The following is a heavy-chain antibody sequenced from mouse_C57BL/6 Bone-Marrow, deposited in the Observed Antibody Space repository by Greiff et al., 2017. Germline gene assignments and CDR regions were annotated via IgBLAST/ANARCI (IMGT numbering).Heavy chain of an antibody. J-gene: IGHJ1*03. CDR2: IDPSDSYT. Sequence: QVQLQQPGAELVRPGTSVKLSCKASGYTFTSYWMHWVKQRPGQGLEWIGVIDPSDSYTNYNHKFKGKATLTVDTSSSTAYMQLSSLTSEDSAVYYCATSHYYGSSYWYFDVWGTGTTVTVSS. CDR3: ATSHYYGSSYWYFDV. D-gene: IGHD1-1*01. CDR1: GYTFTSYW. V-gene: IGHV1-59*01.